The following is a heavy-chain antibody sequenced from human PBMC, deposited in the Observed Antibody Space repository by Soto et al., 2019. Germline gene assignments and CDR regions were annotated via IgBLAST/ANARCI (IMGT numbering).Heavy chain of an antibody. CDR3: ARYSGSPLGMDV. CDR2: ISGSGDNT. V-gene: IGHV3-23*01. CDR1: GFSFSDYA. J-gene: IGHJ6*02. Sequence: GGSLRLSCKASGFSFSDYAMTWVRQAPGKGLEWVSVISGSGDNTFYAASVKGRFTISRDNAKNSLYLQMNSLRAEDTAVYYCARYSGSPLGMDVWGQGTTVTVSS. D-gene: IGHD1-26*01.